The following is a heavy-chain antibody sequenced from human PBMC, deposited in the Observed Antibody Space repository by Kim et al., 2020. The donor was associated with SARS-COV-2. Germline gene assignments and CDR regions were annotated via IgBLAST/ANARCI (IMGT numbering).Heavy chain of an antibody. Sequence: ASVKVSCKASGYTITSYAMNWVRQAPGQGLEWMGWINTNTGNPTYAQGFTGRFVFSLDTSVSTAYLQISSLKAEDTAVYYCARHPVSITIFGVVISYWYFDLWGRGTLVTVSS. V-gene: IGHV7-4-1*02. D-gene: IGHD3-3*01. CDR1: GYTITSYA. J-gene: IGHJ2*01. CDR2: INTNTGNP. CDR3: ARHPVSITIFGVVISYWYFDL.